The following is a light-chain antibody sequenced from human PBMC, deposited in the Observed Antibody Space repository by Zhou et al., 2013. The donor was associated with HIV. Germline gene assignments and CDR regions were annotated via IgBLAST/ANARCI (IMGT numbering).Light chain of an antibody. CDR2: AAS. CDR1: HTISANY. J-gene: IGKJ2*01. CDR3: QQRSNWPT. V-gene: IGKV3-11*01. Sequence: EIVLTQSPGTLSLSPGEGATLSCRASHTISANYLAWYQQKPGQAPRLLIYAASNRASGIPARFSGSGSGTDFTLTISSLEPEDFAVYYCQQRSNWPTFGQGTKLEIK.